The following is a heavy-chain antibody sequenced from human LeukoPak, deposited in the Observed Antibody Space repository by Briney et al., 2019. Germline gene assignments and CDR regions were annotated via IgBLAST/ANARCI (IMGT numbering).Heavy chain of an antibody. J-gene: IGHJ4*02. D-gene: IGHD4-11*01. Sequence: SETLSLTCAVYGGSFSGYYWSWIRHPPGKGLEWIGEINHSGSTNYNPSLKSRVTISVDTSKNQFSLKLSSVTAADTAVYYCASLYSNPSSYWGQGTLVTVSS. CDR2: INHSGST. CDR3: ASLYSNPSSY. CDR1: GGSFSGYY. V-gene: IGHV4-34*01.